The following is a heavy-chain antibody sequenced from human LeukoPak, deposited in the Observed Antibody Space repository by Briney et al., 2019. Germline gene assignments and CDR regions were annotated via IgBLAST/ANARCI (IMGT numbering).Heavy chain of an antibody. D-gene: IGHD2-15*01. J-gene: IGHJ4*02. Sequence: GRSLRLSCAASGFTFSSYGMHWVRQAPGKGLEWVAVISYDGSNKYYADSVKGRFTISRDNSKNTLYLQMNSLRAEDTAVYYCARDLGGYCSGGSCYWGQGTLVTVSS. V-gene: IGHV3-30*19. CDR3: ARDLGGYCSGGSCY. CDR1: GFTFSSYG. CDR2: ISYDGSNK.